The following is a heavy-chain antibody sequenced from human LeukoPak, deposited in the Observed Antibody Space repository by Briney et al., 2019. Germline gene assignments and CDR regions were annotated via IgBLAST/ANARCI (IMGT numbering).Heavy chain of an antibody. D-gene: IGHD4-17*01. CDR1: EFTVSSNY. CDR2: IYSGGST. V-gene: IGHV3-53*04. CDR3: ARERGDYEYAFDI. Sequence: TGGSLRLSCAASEFTVSSNYMSWVRQAPGKGLEWASVIYSGGSTYYSDSVKGRFTISRHNSKNTLYLQMNSLRAEDTAVYYCARERGDYEYAFDIWGQGTMVTVSS. J-gene: IGHJ3*02.